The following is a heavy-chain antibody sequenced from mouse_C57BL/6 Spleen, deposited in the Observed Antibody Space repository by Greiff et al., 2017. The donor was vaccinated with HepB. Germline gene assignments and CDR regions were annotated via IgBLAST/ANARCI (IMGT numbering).Heavy chain of an antibody. J-gene: IGHJ2*01. Sequence: QVQLQQSGAELVRPGASVTLSCKASGYTFTDYEMHWVKQTPVHGLEWIGAIDPETGGTAYNQKFKGKAILTADKTSSTAYMELRSLTAEDSAVYYCTKGVLYGNYVDDWGQGTTLTVAS. D-gene: IGHD2-10*02. V-gene: IGHV1-15*01. CDR1: GYTFTDYE. CDR3: TKGVLYGNYVDD. CDR2: IDPETGGT.